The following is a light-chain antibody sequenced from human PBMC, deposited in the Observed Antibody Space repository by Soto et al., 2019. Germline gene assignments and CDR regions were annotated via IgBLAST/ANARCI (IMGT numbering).Light chain of an antibody. CDR1: QSVRNNY. CDR2: GVF. Sequence: ETVLTQSPGTVSLSPGERATLSCTTSQSVRNNYLAWYQQKPGQAPRLLIYGVFSRATGIPDRFSGSGSGTDFTLTISGLEPEDSAVYYCQHYDGSPRTFGQGTMLEI. CDR3: QHYDGSPRT. J-gene: IGKJ2*01. V-gene: IGKV3-20*01.